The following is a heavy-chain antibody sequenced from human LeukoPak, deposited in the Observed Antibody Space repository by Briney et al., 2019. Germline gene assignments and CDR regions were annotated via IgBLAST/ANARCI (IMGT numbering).Heavy chain of an antibody. CDR1: GGSFSGYY. D-gene: IGHD3-3*01. CDR2: INYSGST. CDR3: ARGLPYYDFWSGLYAFDI. V-gene: IGHV4-34*01. J-gene: IGHJ3*02. Sequence: PSETLSLTCAVYGGSFSGYYWSWIRQPPGRGLECIGEINYSGSTNYNPSLKSRVTISVDTSKNQFPVKLTYVTAAGTAVYYCARGLPYYDFWSGLYAFDIWGQGTRVPVPS.